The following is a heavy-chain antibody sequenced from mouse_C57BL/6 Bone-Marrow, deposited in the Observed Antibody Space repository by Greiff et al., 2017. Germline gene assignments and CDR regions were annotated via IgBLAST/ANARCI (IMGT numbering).Heavy chain of an antibody. D-gene: IGHD2-3*01. V-gene: IGHV3-6*01. J-gene: IGHJ3*01. CDR2: ISYDGSN. CDR3: ARGGWLLRFAY. CDR1: GYSITSGYY. Sequence: EVKLQESGPGLVKPSQSLSLTCSVTGYSITSGYYWNWIRQFPGNKLEWLGYISYDGSNNYNPSLKNRISITRDTSKNQFFLKLNSVTTEDTATYYCARGGWLLRFAYWGQGTLVTVSA.